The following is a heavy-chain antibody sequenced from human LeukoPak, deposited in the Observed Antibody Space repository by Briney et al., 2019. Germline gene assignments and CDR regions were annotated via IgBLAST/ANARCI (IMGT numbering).Heavy chain of an antibody. CDR3: TKTEVPGGYYYGMDV. CDR1: GFTFSDYG. V-gene: IGHV3-30*18. Sequence: PGGSLRLSCAASGFTFSDYGMHWGRQAPGKGLGLVAVMSYDGTNKYYRDSVKGRFTISRGNSKNTLYLQMNSLRPEDTAVYYCTKTEVPGGYYYGMDVWGQGTTVTVSS. D-gene: IGHD2-2*01. CDR2: MSYDGTNK. J-gene: IGHJ6*02.